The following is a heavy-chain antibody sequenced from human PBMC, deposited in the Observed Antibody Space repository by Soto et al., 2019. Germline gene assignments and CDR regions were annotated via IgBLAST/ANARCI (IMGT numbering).Heavy chain of an antibody. CDR1: GFTFGSYA. CDR3: AKDLIAVTGLGVFDY. J-gene: IGHJ4*02. CDR2: IRGGGSAT. D-gene: IGHD6-19*01. Sequence: GGSLRLSCAASGFTFGSYAMSWVRQAPGKGLEWVSLIRGGGSATYYADSVKGRFTISRDNSKNTLYLHMSSLRAEDTAVYYCAKDLIAVTGLGVFDYWGQGTLVTVSS. V-gene: IGHV3-23*01.